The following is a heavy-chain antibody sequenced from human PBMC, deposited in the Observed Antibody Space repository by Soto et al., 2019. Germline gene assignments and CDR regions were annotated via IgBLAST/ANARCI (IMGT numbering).Heavy chain of an antibody. Sequence: QVQLVESGGGVVQPGRSLRLSCAASGFTFSSYGMHWVRQAPGKGLEWVAVIWYDGSNKYYADSVKGRFTISRDNSKNTLYLQMNSLRAEDTAVYYCARSLPFSSSWYVGSHYYYYGMDVWGQGTTVTVSS. CDR2: IWYDGSNK. CDR1: GFTFSSYG. CDR3: ARSLPFSSSWYVGSHYYYYGMDV. J-gene: IGHJ6*02. D-gene: IGHD6-13*01. V-gene: IGHV3-33*01.